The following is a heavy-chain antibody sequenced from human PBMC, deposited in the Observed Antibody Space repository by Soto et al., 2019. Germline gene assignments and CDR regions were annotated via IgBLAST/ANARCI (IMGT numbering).Heavy chain of an antibody. D-gene: IGHD3-3*01. CDR3: TRVTIFGVVIIDSYYYYGMDV. Sequence: PGGSLRLSCTASGFTFGDYAMSWFRQAPGKGLEWVGFIRSKAYGGTTEYAASVKGRFTISRDDSKSIAYLQMNSLKTEDTAMYYCTRVTIFGVVIIDSYYYYGMDVWGQGTTVTVSS. V-gene: IGHV3-49*03. CDR1: GFTFGDYA. CDR2: IRSKAYGGTT. J-gene: IGHJ6*02.